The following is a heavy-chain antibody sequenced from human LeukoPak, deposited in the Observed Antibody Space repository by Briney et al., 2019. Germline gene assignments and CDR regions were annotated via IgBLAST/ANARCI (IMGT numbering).Heavy chain of an antibody. D-gene: IGHD4-17*01. CDR3: ATTYGDYVFDY. CDR1: GFTFSSYA. Sequence: GGSLRLSCAASGFTFSSYAMSWVRQAPGKGLEWVSAISGRGGSTYYADSVKGRFTISRDNSKNTLYLQMNSLRAEDTAVYYCATTYGDYVFDYWGQGTLVTVSS. CDR2: ISGRGGST. V-gene: IGHV3-23*01. J-gene: IGHJ4*02.